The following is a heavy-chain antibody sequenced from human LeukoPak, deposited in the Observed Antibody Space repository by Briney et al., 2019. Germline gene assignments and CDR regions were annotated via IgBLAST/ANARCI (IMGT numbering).Heavy chain of an antibody. J-gene: IGHJ5*02. D-gene: IGHD3-16*01. Sequence: PGGSLRLSCAASGFTFSTYSMNWVRRAPGKGLEWVSYISRSSSTIYYADSVRGRFTISRDNAKNSLYLQMNNLRGEDTAVYYCARAEETTWGIDPWGQGTLVIVSA. CDR2: ISRSSSTI. V-gene: IGHV3-48*01. CDR1: GFTFSTYS. CDR3: ARAEETTWGIDP.